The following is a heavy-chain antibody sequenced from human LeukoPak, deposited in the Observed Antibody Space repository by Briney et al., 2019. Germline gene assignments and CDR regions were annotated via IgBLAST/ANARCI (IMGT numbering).Heavy chain of an antibody. J-gene: IGHJ1*01. CDR1: GGSISSGGYY. Sequence: RASQTLSLTRTVSGGSISSGGYYWSWIRQHPGKGLEWIGYIYYSGSTYYNPSLKSRVTISVDTSKNQFSLKLSSVTAADTAVYYCARGEDCTNGVCFFQHWGQGTLVTVSS. CDR3: ARGEDCTNGVCFFQH. V-gene: IGHV4-31*03. D-gene: IGHD2-8*01. CDR2: IYYSGST.